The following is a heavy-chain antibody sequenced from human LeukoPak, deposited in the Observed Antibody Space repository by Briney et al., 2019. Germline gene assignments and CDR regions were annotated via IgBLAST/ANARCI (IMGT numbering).Heavy chain of an antibody. CDR1: GYTFTAYY. CDR3: ARDPRGPHLSI. V-gene: IGHV1-46*01. J-gene: IGHJ3*02. D-gene: IGHD3-10*01. CDR2: INPSSENT. Sequence: ASVKVSCKASGYTFTAYYIHWVRHAPGQGLEYMGVINPSSENTSYTQRFRGRVTMTRDTSASTVYMQLSSLRSEDTAVYYCARDPRGPHLSIWGQGTMVTVSS.